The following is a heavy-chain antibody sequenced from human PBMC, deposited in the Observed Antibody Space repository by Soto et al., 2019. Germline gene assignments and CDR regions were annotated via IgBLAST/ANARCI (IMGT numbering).Heavy chain of an antibody. J-gene: IGHJ4*02. D-gene: IGHD3-10*01. CDR1: GFTFSSYA. V-gene: IGHV3-23*01. CDR2: ISGSGGST. CDR3: AKANMVRGVIPQPQYYFDY. Sequence: PGGSLRLSCAASGFTFSSYAMSWVRQAPGKGLEWVSAISGSGGSTYYADSVKGRFTISRDNSKNTLYLQMNSLRAEDTAVYYCAKANMVRGVIPQPQYYFDYWGQGTLVTVSS.